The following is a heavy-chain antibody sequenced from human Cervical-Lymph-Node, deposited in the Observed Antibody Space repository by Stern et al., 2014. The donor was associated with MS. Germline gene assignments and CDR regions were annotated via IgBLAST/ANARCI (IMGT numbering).Heavy chain of an antibody. CDR2: VNPDSGST. V-gene: IGHV1-2*04. Sequence: QMQLVQSGAEVKKSGASVKVSCKASGYTFTDYYVHWVRQAPGQGLEWMGWVNPDSGSTKYAQRYQDSVTMTRDTSISTAYMELTRLRSDDTAVYYCARAYGSGTFLGMDVWGQGTTVIVSS. J-gene: IGHJ6*02. CDR1: GYTFTDYY. CDR3: ARAYGSGTFLGMDV. D-gene: IGHD3-10*01.